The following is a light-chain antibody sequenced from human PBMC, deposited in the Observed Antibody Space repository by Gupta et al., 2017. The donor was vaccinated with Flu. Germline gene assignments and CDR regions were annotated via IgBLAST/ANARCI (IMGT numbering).Light chain of an antibody. Sequence: PSSLSASVGDIVTITCRASQTISHYLNWYQPKPGKVPELPIYTTSTLQLQVPSRFRGRGSGTDFTLTINRLQREDFATYFFHERSKTAHTFGQGTKVEI. CDR1: QTISHY. J-gene: IGKJ2*01. CDR2: TTS. CDR3: HERSKTAHT. V-gene: IGKV1-39*01.